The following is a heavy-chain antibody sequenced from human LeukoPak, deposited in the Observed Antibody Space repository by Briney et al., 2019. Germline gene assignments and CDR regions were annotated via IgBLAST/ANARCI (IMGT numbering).Heavy chain of an antibody. CDR3: ARVRFLEWFNYYGMDV. J-gene: IGHJ6*02. D-gene: IGHD3-3*01. Sequence: ASVKVSCKASGYTFTSYGISWVRQAPGQGLEWMGWISGYNGNTNYAQKLQGRVTMTTDTSTSIAYMELRSLRSDDTAVYYCARVRFLEWFNYYGMDVWGQGTTVTVSS. CDR2: ISGYNGNT. V-gene: IGHV1-18*01. CDR1: GYTFTSYG.